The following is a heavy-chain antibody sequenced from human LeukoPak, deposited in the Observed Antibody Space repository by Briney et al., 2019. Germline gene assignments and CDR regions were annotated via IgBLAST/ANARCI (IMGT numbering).Heavy chain of an antibody. CDR3: ARDRGYGDYGGGYHTTYNWFDP. D-gene: IGHD4-17*01. Sequence: ASVKVSCKASGYTFSDYFLHWVRQAPGQGPEWMGRINPNSGGTNYAQELQGRVTMTTDTSTSTAYMELRSLRSDDTAVYYCARDRGYGDYGGGYHTTYNWFDPWGQGTLVTVSS. J-gene: IGHJ5*02. CDR2: INPNSGGT. CDR1: GYTFSDYF. V-gene: IGHV1-2*02.